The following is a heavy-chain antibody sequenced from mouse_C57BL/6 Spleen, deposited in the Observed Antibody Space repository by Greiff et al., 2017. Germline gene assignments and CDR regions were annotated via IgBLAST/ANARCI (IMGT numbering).Heavy chain of an antibody. D-gene: IGHD4-1*01. J-gene: IGHJ4*01. CDR1: GYTFTSYW. V-gene: IGHV1-69*01. CDR3: ARELGQGDYYAMDY. Sequence: QVQLQQPGAELVMPGASVKLSCTASGYTFTSYWMHWVKQRPGQGLEWIGKIDPSDSYTNYNQKFQGKSTLTVDTSSITAYMQLRSLTSEDSAVYYCARELGQGDYYAMDYGGQGTSVTVAS. CDR2: IDPSDSYT.